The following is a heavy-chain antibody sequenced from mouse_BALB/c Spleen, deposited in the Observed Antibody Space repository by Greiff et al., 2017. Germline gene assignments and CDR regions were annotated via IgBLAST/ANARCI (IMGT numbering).Heavy chain of an antibody. V-gene: IGHV5-4*02. D-gene: IGHD1-1*02. CDR1: GFTFSDYY. CDR2: ISDGGSYT. CDR3: ARVPYGGYAMDY. Sequence: EVQVVESGGGLVKPGGSLKLSCAASGFTFSDYYMYWVRQTPEKRLEWVATISDGGSYTYYPDSVKGRFTISRDNAKNNLYLQMSSLKSEDTAMYYCARVPYGGYAMDYWGQGTSVTVSS. J-gene: IGHJ4*01.